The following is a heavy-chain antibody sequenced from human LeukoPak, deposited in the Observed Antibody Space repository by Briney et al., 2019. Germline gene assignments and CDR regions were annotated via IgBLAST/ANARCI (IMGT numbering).Heavy chain of an antibody. CDR2: IFSRSESI. D-gene: IGHD2-2*01. J-gene: IGHJ4*02. Sequence: GGSLRLSCAASGFTFGAYTMNWVRQAPGKGLEWVTCIFSRSESILYADSVKGRFTISRDNAKNSLYLQMDSLRAEDTAVYYCARDFLHSSTSRPFDYWGQGTLVAVSS. V-gene: IGHV3-21*01. CDR1: GFTFGAYT. CDR3: ARDFLHSSTSRPFDY.